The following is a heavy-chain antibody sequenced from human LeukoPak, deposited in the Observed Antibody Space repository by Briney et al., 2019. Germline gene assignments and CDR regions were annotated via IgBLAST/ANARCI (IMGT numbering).Heavy chain of an antibody. CDR1: GFTFTSYW. CDR2: INQDGSEK. J-gene: IGHJ4*02. D-gene: IGHD2-2*01. Sequence: PGGSLRLSCAASGFTFTSYWMSWVRQAPGKGLEWVANINQDGSEKYYVDSVKGRFTISRDEAKNSVYLQMNSLRAEDTAVYYCARGVLNPQLYGYWGQGTLVTVSS. V-gene: IGHV3-7*01. CDR3: ARGVLNPQLYGY.